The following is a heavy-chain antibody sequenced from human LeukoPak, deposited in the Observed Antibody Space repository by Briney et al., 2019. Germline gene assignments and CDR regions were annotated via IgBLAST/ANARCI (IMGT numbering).Heavy chain of an antibody. D-gene: IGHD6-13*01. Sequence: SETLSLTRTVSVGSISSYYWSWIRQPAGKGLEWMGRIYTSGSTNYNPSLKSRVPMSVDTSKNQFSLKLSSVTAADTAVYYCARGNSSSWFPKGYIDYFDDWGQGTLVTVS. J-gene: IGHJ4*02. CDR1: VGSISSYY. CDR2: IYTSGST. CDR3: ARGNSSSWFPKGYIDYFDD. V-gene: IGHV4-4*07.